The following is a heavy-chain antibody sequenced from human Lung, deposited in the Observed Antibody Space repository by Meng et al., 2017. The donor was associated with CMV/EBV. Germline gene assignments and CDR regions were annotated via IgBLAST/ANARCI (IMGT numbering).Heavy chain of an antibody. CDR3: ARVKRYCTGGTCSSTGYYGMDV. D-gene: IGHD2-15*01. Sequence: ASXXVSXKASGYNFTGYYIHWVRQAPGQGLEWMGWINPNSGGTNYAQKFQGRITMTGDTSITTAYMELSRLRSDDMAVYHCARVKRYCTGGTCSSTGYYGMDVWXQG. V-gene: IGHV1-2*02. CDR1: GYNFTGYY. CDR2: INPNSGGT. J-gene: IGHJ6*01.